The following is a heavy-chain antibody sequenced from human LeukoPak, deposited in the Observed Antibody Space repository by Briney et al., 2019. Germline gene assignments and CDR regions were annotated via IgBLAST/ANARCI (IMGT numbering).Heavy chain of an antibody. Sequence: PGGSLSLSCAASGFTFSSYGMHCVRQAPGKGLEWVAVIWYDGSNKYCADSVKGRFTISRDNSKNTLYLQMNSLRAEDTAVYYCAKDGWFGEFAGQDAFDIWGPGTMVTVSS. J-gene: IGHJ3*02. CDR1: GFTFSSYG. D-gene: IGHD3-10*01. V-gene: IGHV3-33*06. CDR3: AKDGWFGEFAGQDAFDI. CDR2: IWYDGSNK.